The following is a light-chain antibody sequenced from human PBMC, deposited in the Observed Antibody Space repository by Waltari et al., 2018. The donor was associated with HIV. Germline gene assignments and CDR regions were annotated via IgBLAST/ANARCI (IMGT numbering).Light chain of an antibody. CDR1: SSDVGAYNL. V-gene: IGLV2-14*03. CDR3: SSYTGDNSVL. CDR2: EVS. J-gene: IGLJ3*02. Sequence: QSALTQPASVYASPGQSITISCTGSSSDVGAYNLVSWYQPHPGKAPNILIHEVSNRPSGVSNRFSASKSGNTASLTISGLQAEDEADYYCSSYTGDNSVLFGGGTKLSVV.